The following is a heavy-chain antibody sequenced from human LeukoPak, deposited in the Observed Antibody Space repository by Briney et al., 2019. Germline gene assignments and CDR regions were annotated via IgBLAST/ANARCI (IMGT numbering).Heavy chain of an antibody. CDR1: GFTFSSYS. J-gene: IGHJ6*02. CDR2: ISSSSSTI. Sequence: GGSLRLSCAASGFTFSSYSMNWVRQAPGKGLEWVSYISSSSSTIYYADSVKGRFTISRGNAKNSLYLQMNSLRDEDTAVCYCARDRGPITMVRGVIIPPYYYGMDVWGQGTTVTVSS. CDR3: ARDRGPITMVRGVIIPPYYYGMDV. V-gene: IGHV3-48*02. D-gene: IGHD3-10*01.